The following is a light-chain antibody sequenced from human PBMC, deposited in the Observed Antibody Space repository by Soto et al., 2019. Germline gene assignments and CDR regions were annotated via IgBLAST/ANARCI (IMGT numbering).Light chain of an antibody. CDR2: NDD. V-gene: IGLV1-36*01. J-gene: IGLJ2*01. CDR1: NSNIGGNA. Sequence: QSVLTQPPSVSEAPRQRVTISCSGGNSNIGGNAVNWYQQVPGKAPKLLIYNDDHRSSGVSDRFSGSKSGTSASLAISGLQSEDEADYYCVIWPSASHVVFGGGTKLTVL. CDR3: VIWPSASHVV.